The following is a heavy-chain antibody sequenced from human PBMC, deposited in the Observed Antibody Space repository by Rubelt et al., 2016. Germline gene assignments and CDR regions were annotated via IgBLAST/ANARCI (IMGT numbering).Heavy chain of an antibody. CDR1: GGTFSSYA. J-gene: IGHJ3*02. CDR2: IIPILGIA. CDR3: ARDLIVWQQLPHDAFDI. V-gene: IGHV1-69*04. D-gene: IGHD6-13*01. Sequence: VQSGAEVKKPGSSVKVSCKASGGTFSSYAISWVRQAPGQGLEWMGRIIPILGIANYAQKFQGRVTITADKSTSTAYMELSSLRSEDTAVYYCARDLIVWQQLPHDAFDIWGQGTMVTVSS.